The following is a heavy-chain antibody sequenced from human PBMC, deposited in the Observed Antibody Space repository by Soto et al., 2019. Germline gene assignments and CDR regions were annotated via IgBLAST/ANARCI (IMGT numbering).Heavy chain of an antibody. CDR3: ASIAAVFGAFDP. D-gene: IGHD6-13*01. CDR1: GGTFSSYA. V-gene: IGHV1-69*13. J-gene: IGHJ5*02. CDR2: IIPIFGTA. Sequence: ASVKVSCKASGGTFSSYAISWVRQAPGQGLEWIGGIIPIFGTANYAQKFQGRVTITADESTSTAYMELSSLGSEDTAVYYCASIAAVFGAFDPWGQGALVTVSS.